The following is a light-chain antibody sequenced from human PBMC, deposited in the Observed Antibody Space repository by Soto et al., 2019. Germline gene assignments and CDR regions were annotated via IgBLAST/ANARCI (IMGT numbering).Light chain of an antibody. V-gene: IGKV3-15*01. J-gene: IGKJ2*01. Sequence: EIVMTQSPATLSVSPGERATLSCRASQSISTELAWYQQKPGQPPRLLIYSASTRATGVPARFTGSGSRSDFTLTISWLQSEDFAVYYCQQGHNWPLTFGQGTRLEI. CDR2: SAS. CDR3: QQGHNWPLT. CDR1: QSISTE.